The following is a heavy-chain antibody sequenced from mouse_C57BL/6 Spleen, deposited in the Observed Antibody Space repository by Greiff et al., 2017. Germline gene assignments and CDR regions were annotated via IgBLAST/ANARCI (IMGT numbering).Heavy chain of an antibody. J-gene: IGHJ4*01. CDR3: ARGGYSNYDYYGMDY. CDR1: GYTFTSYW. V-gene: IGHV1-53*01. D-gene: IGHD2-5*01. CDR2: INPSNGGT. Sequence: QVQLQQPGTELVRPGASVKLSCKASGYTFTSYWMHWVKQRPGQGLEWIGNINPSNGGTNYNEKFKSKATLTVDKSSSTAYMQLSSLTSEDSAVYYCARGGYSNYDYYGMDYWGQGTSVTVSS.